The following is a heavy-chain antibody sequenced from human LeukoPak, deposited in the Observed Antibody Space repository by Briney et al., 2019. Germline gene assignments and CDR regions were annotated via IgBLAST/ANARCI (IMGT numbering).Heavy chain of an antibody. CDR1: GGSFSSYY. Sequence: SETLSLTCTVSGGSFSSYYWTWIRQPPGKGLEWIGYIDHGGSTNYNPSLRSRVSISSDTSKIQFSLELTSVTAADTAVYYCARIRAYDSSGYYYPYFDYWGQGTLVTVSS. V-gene: IGHV4-59*01. CDR2: IDHGGST. D-gene: IGHD3-22*01. CDR3: ARIRAYDSSGYYYPYFDY. J-gene: IGHJ4*02.